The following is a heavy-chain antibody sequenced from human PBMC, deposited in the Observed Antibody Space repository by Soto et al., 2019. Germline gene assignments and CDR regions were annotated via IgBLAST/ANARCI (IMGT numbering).Heavy chain of an antibody. Sequence: QIHLQQSGPGLVKPSQTLSLTCAISGASVFPNSPTWTWIRRSPSRGLEWLGRTYYRSNWYTDYAVSVKGRITISPDTSNNQLSLQLNSVTPDDTAVYYCARLIGNSWLDSWGQGTLVTVSS. J-gene: IGHJ5*01. V-gene: IGHV6-1*01. CDR1: GASVFPNSPT. D-gene: IGHD2-8*01. CDR2: TYYRSNWYT. CDR3: ARLIGNSWLDS.